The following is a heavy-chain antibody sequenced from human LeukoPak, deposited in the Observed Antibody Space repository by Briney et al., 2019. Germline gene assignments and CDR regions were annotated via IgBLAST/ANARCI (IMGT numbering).Heavy chain of an antibody. CDR2: ISYDGSDQ. CDR3: AKDMGGYDFLIDH. V-gene: IGHV3-30*18. CDR1: GFRFSNYV. J-gene: IGHJ4*02. D-gene: IGHD5-12*01. Sequence: PGGSLRLSCAASGFRFSNYVMHWVRQAPGKGLEWVARISYDGSDQYYGDSVKGRFTISRDNSKNTLHLHMNNLRTEDTGVYFCAKDMGGYDFLIDHWGQGTLVAVSS.